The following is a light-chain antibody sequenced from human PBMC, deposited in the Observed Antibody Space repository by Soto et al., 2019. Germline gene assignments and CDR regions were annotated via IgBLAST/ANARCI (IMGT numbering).Light chain of an antibody. V-gene: IGKV1-5*01. CDR1: QSVSNW. J-gene: IGKJ1*01. CDR3: QQYESYSWT. CDR2: DVS. Sequence: DFPLSPSPLSMSASVGGGVTIXXRASQSVSNWLAWYQQKPGKAPKLXIYDVSSLERGVPSRFSGSGSGTEFILNISSLQPGDFATYYCQQYESYSWTFDQGTKVDIK.